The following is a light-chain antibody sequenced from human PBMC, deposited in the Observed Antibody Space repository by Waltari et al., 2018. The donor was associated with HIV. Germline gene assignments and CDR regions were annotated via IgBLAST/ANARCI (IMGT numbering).Light chain of an antibody. CDR1: SSDVGGYNY. CDR2: DVT. Sequence: QSALTQPASVSGSPGQSITISCTGTSSDVGGYNYVSWYQQHPGKAPKLMIYDVTNRPSGVSNRFSGSKSGNTASLTISGLQLDDEADYYCSSYTSSSTWVFGGGTKLTVL. CDR3: SSYTSSSTWV. J-gene: IGLJ3*02. V-gene: IGLV2-14*03.